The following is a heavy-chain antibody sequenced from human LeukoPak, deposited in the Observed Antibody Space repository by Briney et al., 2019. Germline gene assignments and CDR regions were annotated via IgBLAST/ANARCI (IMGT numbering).Heavy chain of an antibody. CDR3: ARGESSSWYRGYFQH. Sequence: GRSLRLSCAASGFTFSSYAMHWVRQAPGKGLEWVAVISYDGSNKYYADSVKGRFTISRDNSKNTLYLQMNSLRAEDTAVYYCARGESSSWYRGYFQHWGQGTLVTVSS. CDR2: ISYDGSNK. D-gene: IGHD6-13*01. CDR1: GFTFSSYA. J-gene: IGHJ1*01. V-gene: IGHV3-30-3*01.